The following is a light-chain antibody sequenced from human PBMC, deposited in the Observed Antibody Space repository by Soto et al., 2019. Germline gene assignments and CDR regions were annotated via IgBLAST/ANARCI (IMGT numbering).Light chain of an antibody. CDR3: SSYTSSSTLV. CDR1: SGDVGGYNY. J-gene: IGLJ1*01. Sequence: QSALTQPASVSGSPGQPITISCSGTSGDVGGYNYVSWYQHHPGKAPKLMIYEVSNRPSGVSNRFSGSKSGNTASLTISGLQAEDEADYYCSSYTSSSTLVFGTGTKVTVL. CDR2: EVS. V-gene: IGLV2-14*01.